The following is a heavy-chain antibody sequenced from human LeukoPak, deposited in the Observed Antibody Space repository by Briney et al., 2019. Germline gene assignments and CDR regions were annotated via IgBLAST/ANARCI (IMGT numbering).Heavy chain of an antibody. J-gene: IGHJ1*01. V-gene: IGHV1-2*02. CDR1: GYTFTGYY. CDR3: ARVYVYYYDSSGNEYFQH. D-gene: IGHD3-22*01. Sequence: ASVKVSCKASGYTFTGYYMHWVRQAPGQGLEWMGWINPNSGGTNYAQKFQGRVTMTRDTSISTAYMELSRLRPDDTAVYYCARVYVYYYDSSGNEYFQHWGQGTLVTVSS. CDR2: INPNSGGT.